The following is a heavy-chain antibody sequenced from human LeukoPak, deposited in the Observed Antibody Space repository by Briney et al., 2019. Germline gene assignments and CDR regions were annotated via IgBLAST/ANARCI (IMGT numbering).Heavy chain of an antibody. V-gene: IGHV3-23*01. CDR2: ISGSGGST. CDR1: GFTFSSYA. CDR3: AKQLGKNDAFDI. J-gene: IGHJ3*02. Sequence: GGSLRLSCAASGFTFSSYAMSWARQAPGKGLEWVSAISGSGGSTYYADSVKGRFTISRDNSKNTLYLQMNSLRAEDTAVYYCAKQLGKNDAFDIWGQGTMVTVSS. D-gene: IGHD7-27*01.